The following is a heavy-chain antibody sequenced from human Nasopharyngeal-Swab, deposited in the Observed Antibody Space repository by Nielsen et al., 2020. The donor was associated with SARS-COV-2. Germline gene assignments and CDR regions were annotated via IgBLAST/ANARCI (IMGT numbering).Heavy chain of an antibody. CDR3: AIDYGSGTYGLDV. Sequence: GESLKISCKGSGYRFSTYWINWVRQMPRKGLEWMGIIYPGDSDTRYSPSFQGQVSISVDKSITTAYLQWNSLKASDTATYFCAIDYGSGTYGLDVWGQGTRVTVSS. J-gene: IGHJ6*02. CDR1: GYRFSTYW. CDR2: IYPGDSDT. V-gene: IGHV5-51*01. D-gene: IGHD3-10*01.